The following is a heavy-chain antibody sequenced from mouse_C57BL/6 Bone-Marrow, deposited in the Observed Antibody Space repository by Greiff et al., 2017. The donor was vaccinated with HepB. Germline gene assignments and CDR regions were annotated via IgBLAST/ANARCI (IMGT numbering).Heavy chain of an antibody. D-gene: IGHD1-1*01. V-gene: IGHV3-6*01. CDR1: GYSITSGYY. Sequence: VQLMESGPGLVKPSQSLSLTCSVTGYSITSGYYWNWIRQFPGNKLEWMGYISYDGSNNYNPSLKNRISITRDTSKNQFFLKLNSVTTEDTATYYCARENYGSNDYWGQGTTLTVSS. CDR2: ISYDGSN. J-gene: IGHJ2*01. CDR3: ARENYGSNDY.